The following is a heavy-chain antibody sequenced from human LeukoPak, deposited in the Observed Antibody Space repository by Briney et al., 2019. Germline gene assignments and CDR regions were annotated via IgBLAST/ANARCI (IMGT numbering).Heavy chain of an antibody. D-gene: IGHD3-10*01. V-gene: IGHV3-23*01. CDR3: AKSPFYYASGSYYPDWYFAL. CDR2: ISGSGGST. Sequence: PGGSLRLSCAASGFTFSSYAMSWVRQAPGKGLEWVSAISGSGGSTYYADSVKGRFTISRDNSKNTLWLQMNSLRAEDTAIYYCAKSPFYYASGSYYPDWYFALWGRGTLVTVSS. J-gene: IGHJ2*01. CDR1: GFTFSSYA.